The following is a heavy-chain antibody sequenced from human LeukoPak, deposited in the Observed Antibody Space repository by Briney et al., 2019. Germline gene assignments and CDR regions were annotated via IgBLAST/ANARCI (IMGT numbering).Heavy chain of an antibody. V-gene: IGHV3-48*03. CDR1: GFTFSSYE. J-gene: IGHJ4*02. Sequence: GGSLRLSCAASGFTFSSYEMNWVRQAPGKGLEWVSYISSSGSTIYYADSVKGRFTISRDNAKNSLYLQMNSLRAEDAAVYYCARDLNGDYCFDYWGQGTLVTVSS. CDR3: ARDLNGDYCFDY. CDR2: ISSSGSTI. D-gene: IGHD4-17*01.